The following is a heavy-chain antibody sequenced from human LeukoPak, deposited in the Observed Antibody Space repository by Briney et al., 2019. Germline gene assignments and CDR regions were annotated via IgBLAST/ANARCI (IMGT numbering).Heavy chain of an antibody. CDR3: AREPGQLGTFDY. V-gene: IGHV3-21*01. CDR2: ISSSSSYI. J-gene: IGHJ4*02. Sequence: PEGSLRLSCAASGFTFSSYSMNWVRQAPGKGLEWVSSISSSSSYIYYADSVKGRFTISRDNAKNSLYLQMNSLRAEDTAVYYCAREPGQLGTFDYWGEGTLVTVSS. CDR1: GFTFSSYS. D-gene: IGHD7-27*01.